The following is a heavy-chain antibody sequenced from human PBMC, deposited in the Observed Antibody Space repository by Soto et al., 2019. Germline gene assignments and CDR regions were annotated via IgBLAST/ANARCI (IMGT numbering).Heavy chain of an antibody. CDR3: ATLASPPGFDI. D-gene: IGHD3-3*02. Sequence: RRLSCAASGFIFSSYGMNWVRQAPGKGLEWVAVISFDGKIKYYADSVKGRFTISRDNSKNTLYLQINSLRAEDTAVYYCATLASPPGFDIWGQGTMVTVSS. V-gene: IGHV3-30*03. J-gene: IGHJ3*02. CDR1: GFIFSSYG. CDR2: ISFDGKIK.